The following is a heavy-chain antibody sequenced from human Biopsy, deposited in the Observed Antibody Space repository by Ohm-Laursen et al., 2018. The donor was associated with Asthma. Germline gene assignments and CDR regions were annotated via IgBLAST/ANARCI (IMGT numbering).Heavy chain of an antibody. Sequence: VASVKVSCKTSGYTFNSAGITWVRQAPGQGLEWMGWISVYNGNTKVAQKLQDRVTMITDTSTSTAHMELRSLRSDDTAVYFCARAVDYSHYYGIDVWGQGTTVTVS. CDR1: GYTFNSAG. CDR2: ISVYNGNT. CDR3: ARAVDYSHYYGIDV. J-gene: IGHJ6*02. D-gene: IGHD3-10*01. V-gene: IGHV1-18*01.